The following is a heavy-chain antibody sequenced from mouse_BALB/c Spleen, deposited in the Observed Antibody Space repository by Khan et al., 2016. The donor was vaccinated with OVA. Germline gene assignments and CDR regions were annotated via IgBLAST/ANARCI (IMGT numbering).Heavy chain of an antibody. J-gene: IGHJ4*01. CDR2: IYPGAGTT. V-gene: IGHV1S132*01. CDR1: GYIFTSYW. D-gene: IGHD1-1*01. CDR3: ARSDYGSTYAMDY. Sequence: QVQLQQSGAELVRPGASVKLSCKTSGYIFTSYWIHWVKQRSGQGLAWIARIYPGAGTTYYNEKFKDMATLTADKSSSTAYMHRSSLNSEASAVYCCARSDYGSTYAMDYWGQGTSVTVSS.